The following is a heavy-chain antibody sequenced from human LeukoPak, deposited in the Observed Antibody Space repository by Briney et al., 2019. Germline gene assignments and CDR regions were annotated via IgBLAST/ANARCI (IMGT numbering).Heavy chain of an antibody. CDR3: ASGTSYYDFWSGIAN. D-gene: IGHD3-3*01. Sequence: PSETLSLTCTVSGGSISSYYWSWIRQPPGKGLEWIGYIYYSGSTNYNPSLKSRVTISADTSKNQFSLKLSSVTAADTAVYYCASGTSYYDFWSGIANWGQGTLVTVSS. J-gene: IGHJ4*02. CDR1: GGSISSYY. CDR2: IYYSGST. V-gene: IGHV4-59*01.